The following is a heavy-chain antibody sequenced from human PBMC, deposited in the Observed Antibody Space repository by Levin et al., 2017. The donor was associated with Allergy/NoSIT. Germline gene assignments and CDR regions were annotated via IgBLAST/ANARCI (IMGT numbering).Heavy chain of an antibody. J-gene: IGHJ5*02. CDR2: IIPLYDKV. CDR1: GGTFSTHG. V-gene: IGHV1-69*06. D-gene: IGHD2-15*01. Sequence: PGESLKISCTTSGGTFSTHGFNWVRQAPGQGLEWMGGIIPLYDKVSYAQKFQGRVRITADKSSSTAYMELNSLRSQDTAVYYCARGYCSGCSCYGDNTFDPWGQGTAVIVSS. CDR3: ARGYCSGCSCYGDNTFDP.